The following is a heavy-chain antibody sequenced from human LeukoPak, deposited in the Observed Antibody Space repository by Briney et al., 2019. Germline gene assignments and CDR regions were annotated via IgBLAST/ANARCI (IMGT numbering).Heavy chain of an antibody. V-gene: IGHV3-21*01. Sequence: TGGSLRLSCAASGLTLRSYSMNWVRQAPGRGLEWVSFISTASTYIYYADSVKGRFTISRDNAKNSLYLQMNSLRAEDTAVYYCAKAYYYDSSGYYPADYWGQGTLVTVSS. D-gene: IGHD3-22*01. J-gene: IGHJ4*02. CDR1: GLTLRSYS. CDR2: ISTASTYI. CDR3: AKAYYYDSSGYYPADY.